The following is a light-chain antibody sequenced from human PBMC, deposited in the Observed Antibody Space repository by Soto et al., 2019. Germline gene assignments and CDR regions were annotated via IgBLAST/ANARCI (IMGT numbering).Light chain of an antibody. Sequence: QSVLTQPASVSGSPGQSITISCTGTSSDVGGYNYVSWYQQHPGKAPKLMIYAVSNRPSGVSNRFSGSKSGNTATLTISGLQAEDEADYYCCSYTVSGTYVFGTGKKVTVL. CDR2: AVS. J-gene: IGLJ1*01. CDR1: SSDVGGYNY. V-gene: IGLV2-14*01. CDR3: CSYTVSGTYV.